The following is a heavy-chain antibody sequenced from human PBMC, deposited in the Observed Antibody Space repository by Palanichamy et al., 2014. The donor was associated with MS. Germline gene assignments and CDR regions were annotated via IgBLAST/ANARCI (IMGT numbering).Heavy chain of an antibody. CDR3: AKAYDTTTRYAAFAS. Sequence: EVHLVESGGDLVQPGGSLRLSCAASEFTFTSYTMSWVRQAPAQGLEWVSAISERDDVTTYAESVKGRFTISRDNSKNTLYLQMNSLRVEDTAIYYCAKAYDTTTRYAAFASWGQGTLVTVSS. D-gene: IGHD3-3*01. CDR1: EFTFTSYT. J-gene: IGHJ4*02. CDR2: ISERDDVT. V-gene: IGHV3-23*04.